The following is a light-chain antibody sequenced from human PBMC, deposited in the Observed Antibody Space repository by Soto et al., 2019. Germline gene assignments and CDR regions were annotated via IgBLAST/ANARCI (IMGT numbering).Light chain of an antibody. CDR2: EVS. CDR1: SSDVGGYNY. V-gene: IGLV2-23*02. Sequence: QSVLTQPPSASGSPGQSVTISCTGTSSDVGGYNYVSWYQQHPGKAPKLMIYEVSKRPSGVSNRFSGSKSGNTASLTISGLQAEDEADYYCCSYAGSSTYVFGTGTKVTVL. J-gene: IGLJ1*01. CDR3: CSYAGSSTYV.